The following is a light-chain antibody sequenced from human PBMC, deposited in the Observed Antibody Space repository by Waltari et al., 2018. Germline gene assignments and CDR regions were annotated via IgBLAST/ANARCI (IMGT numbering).Light chain of an antibody. CDR1: SSDVGGYNI. Sequence: QSALTQPASVSGSPGQSITISCTGTSSDVGGYNIFSWYQQHPGEVPKLMIYEVTKRPSGISNRFSASKSGNTASLTISGLQAEDEADYYCCSFAGSTTVIFGGGTRLTVL. CDR2: EVT. V-gene: IGLV2-23*02. CDR3: CSFAGSTTVI. J-gene: IGLJ2*01.